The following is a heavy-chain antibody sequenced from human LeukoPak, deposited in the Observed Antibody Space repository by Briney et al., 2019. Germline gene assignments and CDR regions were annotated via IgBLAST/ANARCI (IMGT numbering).Heavy chain of an antibody. V-gene: IGHV3-43D*03. Sequence: GGSLRLSCAASGFTFHDYAMHWVRQAPGKGLEWVSVISWDGGSTSYADSVKGRFTISRDNSKNSLYLQMNSLRPEDTALYYCARAYYFDSSGQWFLGYWGQGTLVTVSS. CDR1: GFTFHDYA. J-gene: IGHJ4*02. CDR2: ISWDGGST. D-gene: IGHD3-22*01. CDR3: ARAYYFDSSGQWFLGY.